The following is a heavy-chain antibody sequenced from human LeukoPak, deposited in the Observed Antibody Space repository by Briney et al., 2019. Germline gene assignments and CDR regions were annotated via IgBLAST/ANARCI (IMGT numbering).Heavy chain of an antibody. J-gene: IGHJ4*02. CDR1: GGSISGYY. D-gene: IGHD1-26*01. CDR3: ARHLSGSYSFDY. V-gene: IGHV4-34*01. Sequence: PSETLSLTCAAYGGSISGYYWSWIRQPPGKGLEWIGQIYSGGGTICNPSLKSRVTFSLDTSKKQLSLKLTSVTAADTAVYYCARHLSGSYSFDYWGQGTLVTVSS. CDR2: IYSGGGT.